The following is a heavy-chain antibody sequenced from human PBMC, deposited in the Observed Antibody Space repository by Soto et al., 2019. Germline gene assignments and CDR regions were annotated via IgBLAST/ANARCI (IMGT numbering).Heavy chain of an antibody. CDR1: GFTFSSYG. CDR3: AKDLSCSGGSCNNWFDP. J-gene: IGHJ5*02. Sequence: GGSLRLSCAASGFTFSSYGMHWVRQAPGKGLEWVAVISYDGSNKYYADSVKGRFTISRDNSKNTLYLQMNSLRAEDTAVYYCAKDLSCSGGSCNNWFDPWGQGTLVTVSS. D-gene: IGHD2-15*01. CDR2: ISYDGSNK. V-gene: IGHV3-30*18.